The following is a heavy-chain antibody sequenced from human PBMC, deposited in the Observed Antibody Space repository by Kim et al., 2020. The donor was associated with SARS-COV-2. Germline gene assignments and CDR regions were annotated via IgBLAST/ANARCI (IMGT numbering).Heavy chain of an antibody. J-gene: IGHJ4*02. D-gene: IGHD2-15*01. CDR3: ARSPAGYCSGGSCYGAGIFDY. CDR2: IIPIFGTA. CDR1: GGTFSSYA. Sequence: SVKVSCKASGGTFSSYAISWVRQAPGQGLEWMGGIIPIFGTANYAQKFQGRVTITADESTSTAYMELSSLRSEDTAVYYCARSPAGYCSGGSCYGAGIFDYWGQGTLVTVSS. V-gene: IGHV1-69*13.